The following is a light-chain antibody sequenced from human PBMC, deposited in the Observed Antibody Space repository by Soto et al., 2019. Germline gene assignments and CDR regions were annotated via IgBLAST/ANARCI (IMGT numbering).Light chain of an antibody. J-gene: IGKJ4*01. CDR1: QSLSTY. CDR2: DSS. CDR3: QQRYNWPPLT. V-gene: IGKV3-11*01. Sequence: EVVLTQSPATLSLSPGERATLSCRASQSLSTYLAWYQQKPGQAPRLLIYDSSSRSTGVPARFSGSGSGTDFTLTISSLEPEDFAVYYCQQRYNWPPLTFGGGTRVEIK.